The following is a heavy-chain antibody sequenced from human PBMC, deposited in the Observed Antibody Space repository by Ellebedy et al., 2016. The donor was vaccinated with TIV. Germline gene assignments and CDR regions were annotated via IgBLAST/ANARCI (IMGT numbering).Heavy chain of an antibody. CDR3: ARSNKWQKSYIES. D-gene: IGHD1/OR15-1a*01. CDR2: ISTSSNTL. V-gene: IGHV3-48*02. J-gene: IGHJ4*02. CDR1: GFTFSSYS. Sequence: GESLKISCAASGFTFSSYSMHWVRQAPGKGLEWVSYISTSSNTLYYTDSVKGRFTISRDNAKNSLYLQMSSLRDEDTAVYYCARSNKWQKSYIESWGQGTLVTVSS.